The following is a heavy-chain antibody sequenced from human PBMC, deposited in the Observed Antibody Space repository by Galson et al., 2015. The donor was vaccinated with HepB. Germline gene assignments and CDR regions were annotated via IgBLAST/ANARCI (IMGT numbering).Heavy chain of an antibody. V-gene: IGHV3-66*01. CDR1: GFTVTSNY. D-gene: IGHD6-13*01. CDR2: IYGGGRT. CDR3: ARDLSSTWDPHYYYGMDV. J-gene: IGHJ6*02. Sequence: SLRLSCAVSGFTVTSNYMSWVRQAPGKGLEWVSVIYGGGRTNYADSVKGRFTISSDKSKNTLYLQMNSLRAEDTAVYYCARDLSSTWDPHYYYGMDVWGQGTTVTVSS.